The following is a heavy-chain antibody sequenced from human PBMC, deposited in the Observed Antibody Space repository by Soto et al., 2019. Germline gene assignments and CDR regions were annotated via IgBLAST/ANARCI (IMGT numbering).Heavy chain of an antibody. V-gene: IGHV1-46*03. CDR3: ARGLGSGDY. CDR1: GYTLTNFY. D-gene: IGHD6-25*01. J-gene: IGHJ4*02. CDR2: INPNGGST. Sequence: ASVKVSCKASGYTLTNFYIHWVLQAPGQGLEWMGIINPNGGSTNYARNFQGRVTITRDTSTSTVYMDLSSLRSEDTAVYYCARGLGSGDYWGRGTLVTVSS.